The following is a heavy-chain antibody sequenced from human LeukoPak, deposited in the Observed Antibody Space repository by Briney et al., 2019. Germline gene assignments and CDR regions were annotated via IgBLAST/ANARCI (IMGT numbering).Heavy chain of an antibody. V-gene: IGHV1-46*01. D-gene: IGHD3-22*01. Sequence: ASVKVSCKASGYTFTSYYMHWVRQAPGQGLERMGIINPSGGSTSYAQKFQGRVTMTRDTSTSTVYMELSSLRSEDTAVYYCARGSYYYDSSGYYFDYWGQGTLVTVSS. J-gene: IGHJ4*02. CDR3: ARGSYYYDSSGYYFDY. CDR1: GYTFTSYY. CDR2: INPSGGST.